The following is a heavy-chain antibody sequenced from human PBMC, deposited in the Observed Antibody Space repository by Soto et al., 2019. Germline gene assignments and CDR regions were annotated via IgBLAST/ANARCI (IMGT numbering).Heavy chain of an antibody. V-gene: IGHV1-46*01. CDR2: INPSGGST. Sequence: ASVKVSCKASGYTFTSYYMHWVRQAPGQGLEWMGIINPSGGSTSYAQKFQGRVTMTRDTSTSTVYMELSSLRSEDTAVYYCARVLYYDILTGVYPLDYWGQGTLVTVSS. J-gene: IGHJ4*02. CDR3: ARVLYYDILTGVYPLDY. D-gene: IGHD3-9*01. CDR1: GYTFTSYY.